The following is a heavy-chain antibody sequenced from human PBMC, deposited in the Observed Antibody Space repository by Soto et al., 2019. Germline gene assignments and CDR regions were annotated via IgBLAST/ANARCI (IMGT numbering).Heavy chain of an antibody. CDR2: INHGGST. V-gene: IGHV4-34*01. CDR3: ASTWRPHWYFDL. J-gene: IGHJ2*01. Sequence: SETLSLTCAVYGGSFSGYYWSWIRQPPGKGLEWIGEINHGGSTNYNPSLKSRVTISVDTSKNQFSLKLSSVTAADTAVYYCASTWRPHWYFDLWGRGTLVT. D-gene: IGHD3-16*01. CDR1: GGSFSGYY.